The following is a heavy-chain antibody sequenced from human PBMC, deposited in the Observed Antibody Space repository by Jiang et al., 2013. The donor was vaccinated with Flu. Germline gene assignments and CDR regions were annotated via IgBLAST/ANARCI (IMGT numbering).Heavy chain of an antibody. J-gene: IGHJ6*02. D-gene: IGHD4-11*01. Sequence: VQLLESGGGVVQPGRPLRLSCAASGFTFSSYGMHWVRQAPGKGLEWVAVISYDGSNKYYADSVKGRFTISRDNSKNTLYLQMNSLRAEDTAVYYCAKARLEDDDYSNYGAGGYYYYGMDVWGQGTTVTVS. CDR2: ISYDGSNK. CDR3: AKARLEDDDYSNYGAGGYYYYGMDV. CDR1: GFTFSSYG. V-gene: IGHV3-30*18.